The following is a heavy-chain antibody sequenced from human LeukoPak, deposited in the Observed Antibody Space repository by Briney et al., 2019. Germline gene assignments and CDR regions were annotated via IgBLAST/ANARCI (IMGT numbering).Heavy chain of an antibody. CDR2: IIPILGIA. Sequence: SVKVSCKASGGTFSSYAISWVRQAPGQGLEWMGRIIPILGIANYAQKFQGRVTITADKSTSTAYMELSSLRSEDTAVYYCARYSSVAGFYYGMDVWGQGTTVTVSS. D-gene: IGHD6-19*01. CDR1: GGTFSSYA. CDR3: ARYSSVAGFYYGMDV. J-gene: IGHJ6*02. V-gene: IGHV1-69*04.